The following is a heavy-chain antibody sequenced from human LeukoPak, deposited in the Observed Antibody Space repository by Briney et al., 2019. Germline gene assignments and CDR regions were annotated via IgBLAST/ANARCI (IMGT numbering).Heavy chain of an antibody. Sequence: GGSLRLSCTASGFTFGDYGMSWVRQAPGKGLEWVGVIRSKSYGGTTEFAASVKGRFSISRDDSKSIAYLQMNNLKSEDTAVYYCTSGPTGYCSGGSCYSGYYNGMDVWGQGTTVTVSS. D-gene: IGHD2-15*01. V-gene: IGHV3-49*04. J-gene: IGHJ6*02. CDR3: TSGPTGYCSGGSCYSGYYNGMDV. CDR1: GFTFGDYG. CDR2: IRSKSYGGTT.